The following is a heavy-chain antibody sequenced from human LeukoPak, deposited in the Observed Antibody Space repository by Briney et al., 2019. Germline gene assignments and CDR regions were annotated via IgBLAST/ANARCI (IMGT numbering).Heavy chain of an antibody. Sequence: GGSLRLSCAASGFTFSDYYMSWIRQAPGKGLEWVSYISSSGSTIYYADSVKGRFTISRDNAKNSLYLQMNSLRAEDTAVYYCASSQVYSNYEYWGQGTLVTVSS. V-gene: IGHV3-11*01. CDR3: ASSQVYSNYEY. D-gene: IGHD4-11*01. CDR2: ISSSGSTI. CDR1: GFTFSDYY. J-gene: IGHJ4*02.